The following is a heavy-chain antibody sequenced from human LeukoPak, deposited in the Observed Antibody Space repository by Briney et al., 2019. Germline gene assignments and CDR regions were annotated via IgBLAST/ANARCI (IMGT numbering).Heavy chain of an antibody. Sequence: SVKVSCKASGGTFSSYAISWVRQAPGQGLEWMGGIVPIFGTANYAQKFQGRVTITADESTSTAYMELSSLRSEDTAVYYCARAPVGDQPHSSPNWFDPWGQGTLVTVSS. J-gene: IGHJ5*02. CDR3: ARAPVGDQPHSSPNWFDP. D-gene: IGHD3-16*01. CDR2: IVPIFGTA. V-gene: IGHV1-69*13. CDR1: GGTFSSYA.